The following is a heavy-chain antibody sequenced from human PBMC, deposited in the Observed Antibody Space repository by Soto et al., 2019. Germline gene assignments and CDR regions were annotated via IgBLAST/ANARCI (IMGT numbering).Heavy chain of an antibody. J-gene: IGHJ6*02. D-gene: IGHD4-17*01. CDR1: GGSVNNADYF. CDR2: IYYSGST. CDR3: ARDADYGGSRGGMDV. Sequence: QVRLEESGPGLVKPSETLSLICSVSGGSVNNADYFWSWIRHHPENGLEWIGYIYYSGSTRYNPSFNTPATLSTDTSKKQFSLRLNSVTVADTAVYFCARDADYGGSRGGMDVWGRGATVTVSS. V-gene: IGHV4-31*01.